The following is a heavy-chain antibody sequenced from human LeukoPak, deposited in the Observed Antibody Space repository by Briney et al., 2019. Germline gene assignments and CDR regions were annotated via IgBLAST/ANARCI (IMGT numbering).Heavy chain of an antibody. CDR1: GVSIFSYY. D-gene: IGHD3-9*01. CDR2: VHYSGST. J-gene: IGHJ4*02. V-gene: IGHV4-59*08. Sequence: PSETLSLTCSVSGVSIFSYYWNWIRQPPGKGLEWIGYVHYSGSTNYNPSLKSRVTISVDTSKSQFSLKLSSATAADTAVYYCATGRSIRYFDYWSQGTLLTVSS. CDR3: ATGRSIRYFDY.